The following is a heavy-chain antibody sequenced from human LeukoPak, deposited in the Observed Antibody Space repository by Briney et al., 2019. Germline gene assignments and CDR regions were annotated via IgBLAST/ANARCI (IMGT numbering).Heavy chain of an antibody. CDR3: ARETPNQLVRSSGGYYYMDV. CDR2: IYHSGST. D-gene: IGHD6-6*01. J-gene: IGHJ6*03. Sequence: SETLSLTCTVSGGSISSSSYYWGWIRQPPGKGLEWIGSIYHSGSTYYNPSLKSRVTISVDTSKNQFSLKLSSVTAADTAVYYCARETPNQLVRSSGGYYYMDVWGKGTTVTVSS. V-gene: IGHV4-39*07. CDR1: GGSISSSSYY.